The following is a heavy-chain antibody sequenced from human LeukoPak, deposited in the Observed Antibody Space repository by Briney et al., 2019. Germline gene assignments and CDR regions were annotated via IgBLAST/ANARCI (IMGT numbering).Heavy chain of an antibody. Sequence: RRSLRLSCAASGFTFSSYTMHWVRQAPGKGLEWVAVISYDGSNKYYADSVKGRFTISRDNSKNTLYLQMNSLRAEDTAVYYCARSPIYDILTLDYWGQGTLVTVSS. V-gene: IGHV3-30*04. D-gene: IGHD3-9*01. CDR1: GFTFSSYT. CDR2: ISYDGSNK. J-gene: IGHJ4*02. CDR3: ARSPIYDILTLDY.